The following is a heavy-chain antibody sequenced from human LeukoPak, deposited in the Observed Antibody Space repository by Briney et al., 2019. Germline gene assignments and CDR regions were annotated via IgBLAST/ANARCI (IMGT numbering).Heavy chain of an antibody. CDR1: GGSISSGGYY. CDR3: ARRIPVAGPFDY. D-gene: IGHD6-19*01. J-gene: IGHJ4*02. Sequence: PSQTLSLTCTVSGGSISSGGYYWSWIRQHPGKGPEWIGYIFYSGSTYYNPSLKSRVTISQDTSKNQFSLKLSSVTAADTAVYYCARRIPVAGPFDYWGQGTLVTVSS. CDR2: IFYSGST. V-gene: IGHV4-31*03.